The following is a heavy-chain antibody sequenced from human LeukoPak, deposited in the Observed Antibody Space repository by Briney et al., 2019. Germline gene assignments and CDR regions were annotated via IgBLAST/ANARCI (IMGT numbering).Heavy chain of an antibody. V-gene: IGHV4-61*02. CDR3: ARDSPLITGTTGGLDY. D-gene: IGHD1-7*01. J-gene: IGHJ4*02. Sequence: SQTLSLTCTVSGGSISSGSYYWSWIRQPAGKGLEWIGRIYTSGSTNYNPSLKSRVIISVDTSKNQFSLKLSSVTAADTAVYYCARDSPLITGTTGGLDYWGQGTLVTVSS. CDR1: GGSISSGSYY. CDR2: IYTSGST.